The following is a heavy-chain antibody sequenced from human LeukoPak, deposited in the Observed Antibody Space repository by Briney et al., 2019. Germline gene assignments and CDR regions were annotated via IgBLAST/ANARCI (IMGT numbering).Heavy chain of an antibody. V-gene: IGHV4-34*01. CDR2: INHSGST. Sequence: SETLSLTCAVYGGSFGGYYWSWIRQPPGKGLEWIGEINHSGSTNYNPSLKSRVTISVDTSKNQFSLKLSSVTAADTAVYYCARARDYYGSGIYGMDVWGKGTTATVSS. J-gene: IGHJ6*04. D-gene: IGHD3-10*01. CDR3: ARARDYYGSGIYGMDV. CDR1: GGSFGGYY.